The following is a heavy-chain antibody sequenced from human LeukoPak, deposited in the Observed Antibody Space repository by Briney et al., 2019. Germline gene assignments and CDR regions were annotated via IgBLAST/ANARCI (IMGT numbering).Heavy chain of an antibody. CDR3: ARRASGSYYTHLDY. CDR2: IYSGGST. J-gene: IGHJ4*02. CDR1: GFTVSSNY. Sequence: GGSLRLSCAASGFTVSSNYMSWVRQAPGKGLEWVSVIYSGGSTYYADSVKGRFTISRDNSKNTLYLQMNSLRAEDTAVYYCARRASGSYYTHLDYWGQGTLVTVSS. V-gene: IGHV3-53*01. D-gene: IGHD3-10*01.